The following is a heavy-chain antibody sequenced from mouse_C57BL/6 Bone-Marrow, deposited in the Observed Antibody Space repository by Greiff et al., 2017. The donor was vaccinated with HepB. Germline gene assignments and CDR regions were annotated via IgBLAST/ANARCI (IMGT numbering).Heavy chain of an antibody. CDR2: INYDGSST. Sequence: EVKLMESEGGLVQPGRSMKLSCTASGFTFSDYYIAWVRQVPEKGLEWVANINYDGSSTYYLDSLKSRFIISRDNAKNILYLQMSSLKSEDTATYYCARGDYGSSYPYFDYWGQGTTLTVSS. CDR1: GFTFSDYY. CDR3: ARGDYGSSYPYFDY. J-gene: IGHJ2*01. D-gene: IGHD1-1*01. V-gene: IGHV5-16*01.